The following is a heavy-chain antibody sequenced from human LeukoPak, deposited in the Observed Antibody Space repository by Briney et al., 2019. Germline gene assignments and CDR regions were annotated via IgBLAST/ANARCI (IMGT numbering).Heavy chain of an antibody. Sequence: GGSLRLSCAASGSTFGAYYMTWVRQAPGKGLEWVANIKQDGSEKYYVDSVKGRFTISRDNANNSLYLQMNSLRAEDTAVYYCARMSGIAVAAIWNSYFDYWGQGTLVTVSS. CDR1: GSTFGAYY. J-gene: IGHJ4*02. CDR2: IKQDGSEK. V-gene: IGHV3-7*03. CDR3: ARMSGIAVAAIWNSYFDY. D-gene: IGHD6-19*01.